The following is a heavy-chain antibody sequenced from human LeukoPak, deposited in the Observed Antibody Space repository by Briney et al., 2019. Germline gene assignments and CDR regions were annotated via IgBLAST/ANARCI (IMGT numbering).Heavy chain of an antibody. CDR1: GFTFSSYA. J-gene: IGHJ4*02. V-gene: IGHV3-48*03. Sequence: PGGSLRLSCAASGFTFSSYAMSWVRQAPGKGLEWVSYISSSDSTIYYADSVKGRFTISRDNAKNSLYLQMNSLRAEDTAVYYCARGTSGSYYKLWEVSTWGEYYFDYWGQGTLVTVSS. CDR3: ARGTSGSYYKLWEVSTWGEYYFDY. D-gene: IGHD3-10*01. CDR2: ISSSDSTI.